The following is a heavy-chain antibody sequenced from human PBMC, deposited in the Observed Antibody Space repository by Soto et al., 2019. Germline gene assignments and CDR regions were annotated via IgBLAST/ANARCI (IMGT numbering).Heavy chain of an antibody. CDR2: IGVTGDT. J-gene: IGHJ4*02. V-gene: IGHV3-13*01. CDR1: GFTLKNYD. CDR3: AREYCSGGACPGWHYLEN. D-gene: IGHD2-15*01. Sequence: EVQLVESGGGLVQPGGSLRLSCAVSGFTLKNYDIHWVRQITGRGLEWVSAIGVTGDTYYLESVRGRFSISRENAEDSVYLQMNGLRAEDTAVYYCAREYCSGGACPGWHYLENWGQGTLVTVSS.